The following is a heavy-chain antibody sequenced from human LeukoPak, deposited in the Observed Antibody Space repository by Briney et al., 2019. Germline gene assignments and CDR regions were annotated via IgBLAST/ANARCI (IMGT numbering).Heavy chain of an antibody. V-gene: IGHV3-23*01. J-gene: IGHJ5*02. D-gene: IGHD6-13*01. CDR1: GFTFINYA. Sequence: GGSLRLSCAASGFTFINYAMNWVRQAPGKGLEWGSGISGSGAGTYYADSVKGRFTISRDNSKNTLYLQMTSLRAEDTAVYYCARIRAGYSSSWFDPWGQGTLVTVSS. CDR2: ISGSGAGT. CDR3: ARIRAGYSSSWFDP.